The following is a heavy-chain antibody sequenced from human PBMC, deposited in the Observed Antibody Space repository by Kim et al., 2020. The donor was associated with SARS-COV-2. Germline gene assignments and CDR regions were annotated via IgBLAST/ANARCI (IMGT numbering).Heavy chain of an antibody. CDR3: ARGHCTNGVCYTEQGYGMDV. V-gene: IGHV4-34*01. CDR1: GGSFSGYY. CDR2: INHSGST. J-gene: IGHJ6*02. D-gene: IGHD2-8*01. Sequence: SETLSLTCAVYGGSFSGYYWSWIRQPPGKGLEWIGEINHSGSTNYNPSLKSRVTISVDTSKNQFSLKLSSVTAADTAVYYCARGHCTNGVCYTEQGYGMDVWGQGTTVTVSS.